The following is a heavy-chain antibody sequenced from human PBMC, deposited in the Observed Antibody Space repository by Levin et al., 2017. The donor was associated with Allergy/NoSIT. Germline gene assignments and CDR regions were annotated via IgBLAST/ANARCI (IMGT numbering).Heavy chain of an antibody. J-gene: IGHJ4*02. Sequence: SCAVYGGSFSGYYWSWIRQPPGKGLEWIGEINHSGSTNYNPSLKSRVTISVDTSKNQFSLKLSSVTAADTAVYYCARYWELLRAFDYWGRGTLVTVSS. V-gene: IGHV4-34*01. CDR2: INHSGST. CDR1: GGSFSGYY. D-gene: IGHD1-26*01. CDR3: ARYWELLRAFDY.